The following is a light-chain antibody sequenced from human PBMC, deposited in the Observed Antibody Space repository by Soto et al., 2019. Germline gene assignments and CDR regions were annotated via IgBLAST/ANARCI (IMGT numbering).Light chain of an antibody. CDR2: DAA. CDR1: QGISSW. J-gene: IGKJ4*01. CDR3: QQANRFPLT. V-gene: IGKV1D-12*01. Sequence: DVQMTQSPSSVSASVGDRVTITCRASQGISSWLAGYQQKPGKAPKLLIYDAASWQSGAPSRFSVSGSGTDLTLTISSLQPEDSATYYCQQANRFPLTFGGGTKVDIK.